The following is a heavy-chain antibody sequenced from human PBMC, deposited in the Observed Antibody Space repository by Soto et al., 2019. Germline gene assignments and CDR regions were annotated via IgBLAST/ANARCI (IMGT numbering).Heavy chain of an antibody. CDR3: ARERSAAGTGWFDP. CDR1: GYTFTSYD. D-gene: IGHD6-13*01. V-gene: IGHV1-8*01. Sequence: QVQLVQSGAEVKKPGASVKVSCKASGYTFTSYDINWVRQATGQGLEWMGWMNPNSGNTGYAQKFQGRVTMTRNTSISTAYMEPSSRRSEDTAVYYCARERSAAGTGWFDPWGQGTLVTVSS. CDR2: MNPNSGNT. J-gene: IGHJ5*02.